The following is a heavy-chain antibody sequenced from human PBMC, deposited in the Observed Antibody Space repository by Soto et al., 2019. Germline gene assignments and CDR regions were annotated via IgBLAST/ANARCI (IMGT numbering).Heavy chain of an antibody. CDR2: IYWDDDK. CDR3: IPAGADIVGAY. Sequence: QITLKESGPTLVKPTQTLTLTCTFSGFSLRISEVGVCWFRQPPGKALEWLALIYWDDDKRYSPSLKSRLTITKDTSKNQVVLTMTNMDPVDTGTYYCIPAGADIVGAYWGQGILVTVSS. CDR1: GFSLRISEVG. D-gene: IGHD2-15*01. J-gene: IGHJ4*02. V-gene: IGHV2-5*04.